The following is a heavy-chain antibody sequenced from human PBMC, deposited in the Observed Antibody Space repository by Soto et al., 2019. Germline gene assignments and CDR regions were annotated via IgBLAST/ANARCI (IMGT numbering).Heavy chain of an antibody. D-gene: IGHD3-10*01. V-gene: IGHV4-59*08. Sequence: LETLSLTCPVSGGSISSYYWSWIRQPPGKGLEWIGYIYYSGSTNYNPSLKSRVTISVDTSKNQFSLKLNSMTAADTAVYFCARRYGLNIDAYYWGQGILVTVSS. CDR1: GGSISSYY. CDR3: ARRYGLNIDAYY. CDR2: IYYSGST. J-gene: IGHJ4*02.